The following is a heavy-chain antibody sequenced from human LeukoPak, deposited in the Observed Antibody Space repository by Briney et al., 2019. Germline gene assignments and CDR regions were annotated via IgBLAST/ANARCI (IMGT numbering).Heavy chain of an antibody. Sequence: SETLSPTCSVSGGSISASSHYWAWVRQPPGKGLEWIGSVYYTGSIRYNTSLKSRVTISVDMSKNDLFLTLNSVTAADTAFYYCARRDYRAWIDPWGQGILVTVSP. CDR3: ARRDYRAWIDP. CDR2: VYYTGSI. CDR1: GGSISASSHY. V-gene: IGHV4-39*01. D-gene: IGHD2-21*01. J-gene: IGHJ5*02.